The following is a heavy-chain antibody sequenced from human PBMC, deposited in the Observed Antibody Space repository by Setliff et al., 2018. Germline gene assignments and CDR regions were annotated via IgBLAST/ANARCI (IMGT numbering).Heavy chain of an antibody. CDR2: IIHSGST. CDR3: ARFFSRRENFLLDC. V-gene: IGHV4-34*12. J-gene: IGHJ4*02. Sequence: SETLSLTCAVYGGSFSGYYWSWIRQPLGKRLEWIGEIIHSGSTNYNPSLKSRFTISMDTSKNQFSLKVSSVTAADTALYYCARFFSRRENFLLDCWGQGALVTVSS. D-gene: IGHD1-7*01. CDR1: GGSFSGYY.